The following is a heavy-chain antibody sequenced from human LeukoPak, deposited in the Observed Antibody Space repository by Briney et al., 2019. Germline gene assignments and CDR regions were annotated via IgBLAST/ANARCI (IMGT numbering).Heavy chain of an antibody. J-gene: IGHJ3*02. CDR2: TYYRSKWYN. CDR1: GDSVSSTSAA. Sequence: SQTLSLTCAISGDSVSSTSAAWNWIRQSPSRGLEWLGRTYYRSKWYNDYAVSVKSRIIVNPDTSKNQFSLQLNSVTPEDTAVYYCVRDDGIGLDAFDIWGQGTMVTVSS. D-gene: IGHD1-14*01. CDR3: VRDDGIGLDAFDI. V-gene: IGHV6-1*01.